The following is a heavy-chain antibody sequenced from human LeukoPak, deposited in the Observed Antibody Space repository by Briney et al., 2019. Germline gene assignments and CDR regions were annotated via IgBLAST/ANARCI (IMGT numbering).Heavy chain of an antibody. J-gene: IGHJ4*02. Sequence: GGSLRLSSAASGFTFSSYGMHWVRQAPGKGLEWVAVISYDGSNKYYADSVKGRFTISRDNSKNTLYLQMNSLRAEDTAVYYCAKLVSPGIAVAGSDYWGQGTLVTVSS. CDR3: AKLVSPGIAVAGSDY. CDR2: ISYDGSNK. CDR1: GFTFSSYG. D-gene: IGHD6-19*01. V-gene: IGHV3-30*18.